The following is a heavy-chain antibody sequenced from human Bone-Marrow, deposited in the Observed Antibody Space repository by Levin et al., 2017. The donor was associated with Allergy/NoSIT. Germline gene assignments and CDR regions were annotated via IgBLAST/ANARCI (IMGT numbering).Heavy chain of an antibody. D-gene: IGHD6-13*01. CDR2: IYYSGST. J-gene: IGHJ4*02. V-gene: IGHV4-59*01. CDR3: ASTRSYSSSGYYFDY. Sequence: SETLSLTCTVSGGSISSYYWSWIRQPPGKGLEWIGYIYYSGSTNYNPSLKSRVTISVDTSKNQFSLKLSSVTAADTAVYYCASTRSYSSSGYYFDYWGQGTLVTVSS. CDR1: GGSISSYY.